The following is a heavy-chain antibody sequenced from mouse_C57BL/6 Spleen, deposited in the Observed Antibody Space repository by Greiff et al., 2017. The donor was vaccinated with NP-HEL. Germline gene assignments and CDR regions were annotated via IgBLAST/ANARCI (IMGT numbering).Heavy chain of an antibody. CDR2: IYPGSGST. CDR1: GYTFTSYW. CDR3: ARGIYFGRSYRPAWFAY. J-gene: IGHJ3*01. V-gene: IGHV1-55*01. D-gene: IGHD1-1*01. Sequence: QVQLQQPGAELVKPGASVKMSCKASGYTFTSYWITWVKQRPGQGLEWIGDIYPGSGSTNYNEKFKSKATLTVDTSASTAYMQLSSLTAEDSAVYYCARGIYFGRSYRPAWFAYWGQGTLVTVSA.